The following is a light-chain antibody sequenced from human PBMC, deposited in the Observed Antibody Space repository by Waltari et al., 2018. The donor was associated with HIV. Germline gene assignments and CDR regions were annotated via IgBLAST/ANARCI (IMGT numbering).Light chain of an antibody. Sequence: TISCTGSASDVGGYHYVSWYQQHPGKAPKLLIYDVNKWPSGVPDRFSGSKSGNTASLTISGLQTEDEADYYCCSYAGSSYVFGTETKVTVL. V-gene: IGLV2-11*03. CDR1: ASDVGGYHY. J-gene: IGLJ1*01. CDR2: DVN. CDR3: CSYAGSSYV.